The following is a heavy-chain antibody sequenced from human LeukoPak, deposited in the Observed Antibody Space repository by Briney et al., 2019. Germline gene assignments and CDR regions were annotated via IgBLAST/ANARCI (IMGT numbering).Heavy chain of an antibody. V-gene: IGHV3-43D*03. CDR1: GLIFDDYS. Sequence: GASLRLSCAASGLIFDDYSMRWVRQAPGKGLEWVSLISRNGAATKYPDSVRGRLTVSTNTSKNSLYPQTDSLTAEETALYYCAKGPTITPNYPSGNYYETKAQFDCWGQGALVTVSS. J-gene: IGHJ4*02. CDR2: ISRNGAAT. CDR3: AKGPTITPNYPSGNYYETKAQFDC. D-gene: IGHD3-10*01.